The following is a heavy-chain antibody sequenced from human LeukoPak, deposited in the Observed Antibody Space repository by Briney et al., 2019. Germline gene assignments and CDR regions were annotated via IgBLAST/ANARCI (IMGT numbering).Heavy chain of an antibody. V-gene: IGHV4-59*12. CDR2: IDYSGST. J-gene: IGHJ5*02. Sequence: SETLSLICTVSGGSINSYYWTWIRQPPGKGLERIGYIDYSGSTNYNPSLKCRVTISVDTSKNQFSLNMSSVTATDTAVYYCARDETHFYGSGSSNWFDPWGQGILVTVSS. D-gene: IGHD3-10*01. CDR3: ARDETHFYGSGSSNWFDP. CDR1: GGSINSYY.